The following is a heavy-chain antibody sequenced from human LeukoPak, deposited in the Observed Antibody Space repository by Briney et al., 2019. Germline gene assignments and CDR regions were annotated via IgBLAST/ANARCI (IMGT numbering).Heavy chain of an antibody. D-gene: IGHD3-3*01. CDR1: GYSFTSYW. J-gene: IGHJ6*02. CDR3: ARQPGDYDFWSGYLSGMDV. V-gene: IGHV5-51*01. Sequence: GESLKISCKGSGYSFTSYWISWVRQMPGKGLEWMGIIYPGDSDTRYSPSFQGQVTISADKSISTAYLQWSSLKASDTAMYYCARQPGDYDFWSGYLSGMDVWGQGTTVTVSS. CDR2: IYPGDSDT.